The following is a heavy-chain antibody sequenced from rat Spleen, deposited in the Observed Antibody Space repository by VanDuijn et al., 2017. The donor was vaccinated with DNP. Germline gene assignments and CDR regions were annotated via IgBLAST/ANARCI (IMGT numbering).Heavy chain of an antibody. CDR3: TRDAYSGYSYAMDA. CDR2: VRYNGDT. CDR1: GFPLTSYG. Sequence: QVHLKESGPGPVQPSETLSLTCTVSGFPLTSYGVSWVRQSPGKGLEWMGRVRYNGDTSYYSALKSRLSISRDTSKNQVFLKMNSRQTDDTGTYYCTRDAYSGYSYAMDAWGQGTSVTVSS. J-gene: IGHJ4*01. V-gene: IGHV2-63*01. D-gene: IGHD1-6*01.